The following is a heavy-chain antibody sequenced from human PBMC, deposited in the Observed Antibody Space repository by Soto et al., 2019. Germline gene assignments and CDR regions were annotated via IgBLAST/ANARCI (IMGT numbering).Heavy chain of an antibody. CDR2: IRSKAYGGTT. Sequence: GGSLRLSCTASGFTFGDYAMSWFRQAPGKGLEWVGFIRSKAYGGTTEYAASVKGRFTISRDDSKSIAYLQMNSLKTEDTAVYYCTRRSLGLIAAAGTTDYWGQGTLVTVSS. J-gene: IGHJ4*02. D-gene: IGHD6-13*01. V-gene: IGHV3-49*03. CDR1: GFTFGDYA. CDR3: TRRSLGLIAAAGTTDY.